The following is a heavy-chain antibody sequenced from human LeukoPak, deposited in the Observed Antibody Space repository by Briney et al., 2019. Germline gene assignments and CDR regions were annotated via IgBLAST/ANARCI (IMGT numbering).Heavy chain of an antibody. CDR2: INHSGST. CDR1: GGSISSGSYY. V-gene: IGHV4-39*07. D-gene: IGHD3-3*01. Sequence: SQTLSLTCTVSGGSISSGSYYWSWIRQPPGKGLEWIGEINHSGSTNYNPSLKSRVTISVDTSKNQFSLKLSSVTAADTAVYYCARGPLYDFWSGYIDYWGQGTLVTVSS. J-gene: IGHJ4*02. CDR3: ARGPLYDFWSGYIDY.